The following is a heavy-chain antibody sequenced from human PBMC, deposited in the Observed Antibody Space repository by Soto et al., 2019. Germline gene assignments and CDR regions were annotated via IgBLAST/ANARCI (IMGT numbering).Heavy chain of an antibody. J-gene: IGHJ3*01. CDR2: IYYNGNT. V-gene: IGHV4-31*03. CDR1: GVSITSGAYY. D-gene: IGHD4-17*01. CDR3: ASARLRAVYAFGF. Sequence: SETLSLTCTLSGVSITSGAYYWTWVRQHPGKGLEWIGYIYYNGNTYFSPSLKSRLTISIDTSKNQFSLKLSSVTAADTAMYYCASARLRAVYAFGFSGQGTMVTVAS.